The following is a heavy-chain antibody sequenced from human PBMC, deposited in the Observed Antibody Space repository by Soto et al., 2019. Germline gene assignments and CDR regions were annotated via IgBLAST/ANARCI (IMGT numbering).Heavy chain of an antibody. Sequence: PGGSLRLSCAASGFTFSSSSMNWVRQAPGKGLEWLSYISSSGNIMYYADSVKGRFTISRDNAKSIAYLQMNSLKTEDTAVYYCTRADKIGYDLLTGYQNYYYNGMDVWGQGTTVTVSS. J-gene: IGHJ6*02. CDR3: TRADKIGYDLLTGYQNYYYNGMDV. D-gene: IGHD3-9*01. CDR2: ISSSGNIM. V-gene: IGHV3-48*01. CDR1: GFTFSSSS.